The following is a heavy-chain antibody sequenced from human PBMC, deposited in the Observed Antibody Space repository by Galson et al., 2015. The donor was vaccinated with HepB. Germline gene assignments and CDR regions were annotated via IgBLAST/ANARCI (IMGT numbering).Heavy chain of an antibody. CDR1: GFIFSSYS. CDR2: ISSSSSYI. CDR3: VRVYSSSWYSKSGPVRGWYFDL. D-gene: IGHD6-13*01. V-gene: IGHV3-21*01. Sequence: SLRLSCAASGFIFSSYSMNWVRQAPGKGLEWVSSISSSSSYIYYADSVKGRFTISRDNAKNSLYLQMNSLRAEDTAVYYCVRVYSSSWYSKSGPVRGWYFDLWGRGTLVTVSS. J-gene: IGHJ2*01.